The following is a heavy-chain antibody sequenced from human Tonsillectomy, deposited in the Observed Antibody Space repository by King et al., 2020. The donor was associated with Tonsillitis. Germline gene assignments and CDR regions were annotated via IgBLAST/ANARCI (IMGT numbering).Heavy chain of an antibody. J-gene: IGHJ4*02. D-gene: IGHD4-17*01. Sequence: VQLVESGGGLLQPGGSLRLSCAASEFTFSSYAMSWVRQAPEKGLEWVSAISTSGGTTYYADSVKGRFTISRDNSKNTLYLQMNSLRAEDTAVYYCAKVTPDYGDYAFDYWGQGTLVTVSS. CDR2: ISTSGGTT. CDR3: AKVTPDYGDYAFDY. V-gene: IGHV3-23*04. CDR1: EFTFSSYA.